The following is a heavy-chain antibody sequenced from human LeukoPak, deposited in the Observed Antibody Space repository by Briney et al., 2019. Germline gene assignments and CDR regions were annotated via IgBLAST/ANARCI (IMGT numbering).Heavy chain of an antibody. CDR2: ISGSGGST. CDR1: GFTFSSYG. D-gene: IGHD6-13*01. Sequence: PGGSLRLSCAASGFTFSSYGMSWVRQAPGKGLEWVSAISGSGGSTYYADSVKGRFTISRDNSKNTLYLQMNSLRAEDTAVYYCAKDQSSSWTYLDYWGQGTLVTVSS. J-gene: IGHJ4*02. V-gene: IGHV3-23*01. CDR3: AKDQSSSWTYLDY.